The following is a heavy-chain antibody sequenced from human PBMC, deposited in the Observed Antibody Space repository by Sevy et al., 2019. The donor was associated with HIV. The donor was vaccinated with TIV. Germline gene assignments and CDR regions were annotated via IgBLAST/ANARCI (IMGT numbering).Heavy chain of an antibody. CDR1: GYTFTSYG. V-gene: IGHV1-18*01. D-gene: IGHD2-2*01. Sequence: ASVKVSCKASGYTFTSYGISWVRQAPGQGLEGMGWISAYNGNTNYAQKLHGRVTMTTDTSTSTAYMELRSLRSDDTAVYYCARDLGYCSSNSCYNWFDPWGQGTLVTVSS. J-gene: IGHJ5*02. CDR3: ARDLGYCSSNSCYNWFDP. CDR2: ISAYNGNT.